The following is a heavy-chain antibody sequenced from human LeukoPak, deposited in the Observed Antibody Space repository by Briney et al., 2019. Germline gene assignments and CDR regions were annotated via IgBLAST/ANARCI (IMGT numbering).Heavy chain of an antibody. V-gene: IGHV3-23*01. J-gene: IGHJ6*03. CDR1: GFTFSNYA. D-gene: IGHD3-22*01. CDR2: ISGAGGST. CDR3: AKSDSNTYYYYYYMDV. Sequence: PLGGSLRLSCAASGFTFSNYAMRWVRQAPGKGLEWVSAISGAGGSTYYADSVKGRFTISRDNSKSTLYLQMNSLRAEDTAVYYCAKSDSNTYYYYYYMDVWGKGTTVTVSS.